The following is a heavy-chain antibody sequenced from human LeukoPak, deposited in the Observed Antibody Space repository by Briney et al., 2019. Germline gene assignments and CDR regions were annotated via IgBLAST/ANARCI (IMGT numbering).Heavy chain of an antibody. CDR1: GYTFTDYY. V-gene: IGHV1-2*02. J-gene: IGHJ2*01. CDR2: INPNSGGT. Sequence: ASVKVSCKASGYTFTDYYIHWVRRAPGQGLEWMGWINPNSGGTNSAQKFQGRVTMTRDTSISTAYMELSSLRSDDTAVYYCASGMAVAGLRYFDLWGRGTLVTVSS. CDR3: ASGMAVAGLRYFDL. D-gene: IGHD6-19*01.